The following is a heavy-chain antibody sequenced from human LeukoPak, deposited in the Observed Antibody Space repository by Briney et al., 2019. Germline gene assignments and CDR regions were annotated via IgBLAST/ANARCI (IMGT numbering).Heavy chain of an antibody. CDR3: ARDEAVGAPFDY. D-gene: IGHD1-26*01. CDR1: GFTFSSYE. V-gene: IGHV3-48*03. Sequence: PGGSLRLSCAASGFTFSSYEMNWVRQAPGKGLEWVSYISSSGSTIYYADSVKGRFTISRDNAKNTLYLQMNSLRAEDTAVYYCARDEAVGAPFDYWGQGTLVTVSS. J-gene: IGHJ4*02. CDR2: ISSSGSTI.